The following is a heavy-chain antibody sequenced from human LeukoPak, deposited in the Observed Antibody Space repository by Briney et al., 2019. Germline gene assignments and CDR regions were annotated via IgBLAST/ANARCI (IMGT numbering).Heavy chain of an antibody. CDR2: IYPGDSDT. CDR3: ARLEAVADDNWFDP. Sequence: GESLKISCKGSGYSFTNYWVGWVRQMPGKGLEWMGIIYPGDSDTRYSPSFQGQVTISADKSISTAYLQWSSLKASDTAMYYCARLEAVADDNWFDPWGQGTLVTVSS. V-gene: IGHV5-51*01. D-gene: IGHD6-19*01. J-gene: IGHJ5*02. CDR1: GYSFTNYW.